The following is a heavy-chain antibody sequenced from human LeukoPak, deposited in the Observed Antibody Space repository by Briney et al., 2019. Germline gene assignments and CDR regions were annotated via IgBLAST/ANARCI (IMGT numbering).Heavy chain of an antibody. D-gene: IGHD6-13*01. CDR1: GYTFTSYG. CDR3: ARVLTGYSSSWRGGVERNY. V-gene: IGHV1-18*01. J-gene: IGHJ4*02. CDR2: ISAYNGNT. Sequence: ASVKVSCKASGYTFTSYGISWVRQAPGQGLEWMGWISAYNGNTNYAQKLQGRVTMTTDTSTSTAYMELRSLRSDDTAVYYCARVLTGYSSSWRGGVERNYWGQGTLVTVSS.